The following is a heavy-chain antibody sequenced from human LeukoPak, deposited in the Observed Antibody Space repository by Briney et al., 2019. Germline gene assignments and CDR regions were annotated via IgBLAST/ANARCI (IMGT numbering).Heavy chain of an antibody. J-gene: IGHJ3*01. V-gene: IGHV4-38-2*01. D-gene: IGHD3-16*02. Sequence: SETLSLTCVVSDFSISSGFYWGWIRQPPGKGLEWIGSIHHSGSTYYNPSLTSRVTVSVDTSKDQFSLKLTSVTAADSAVYYCARQLEHAWGGYRYRAFDLWGHGTMVTVSP. CDR1: DFSISSGFY. CDR3: ARQLEHAWGGYRYRAFDL. CDR2: IHHSGST.